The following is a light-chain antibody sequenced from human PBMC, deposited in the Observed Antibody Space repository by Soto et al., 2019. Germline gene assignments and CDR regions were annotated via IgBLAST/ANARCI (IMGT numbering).Light chain of an antibody. J-gene: IGKJ5*01. V-gene: IGKV1-33*01. CDR3: QQYENLPT. Sequence: DIQMTQSPSSLSGSVGEGVTITCQASQNINKYLNWYQQKPGRAPHLLIYDASNLEAGVPSRFRGSGSGTDFTFTISRLQPEDIATYYCQQYENLPTFGQGTRLEIK. CDR1: QNINKY. CDR2: DAS.